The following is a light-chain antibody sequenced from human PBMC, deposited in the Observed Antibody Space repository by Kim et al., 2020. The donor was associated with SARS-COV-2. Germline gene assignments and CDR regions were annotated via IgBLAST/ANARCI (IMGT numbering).Light chain of an antibody. V-gene: IGKV1-33*01. CDR3: QQYHARPPT. J-gene: IGKJ5*01. Sequence: AAAGDRATISFQASQDIKFFLSWYQQKAGKGPKLLIYDATNLEEGVPARFAGSGSGTEFTLTISSLQSDDFATYYCQQYHARPPTFGQGTRLEIK. CDR2: DAT. CDR1: QDIKFF.